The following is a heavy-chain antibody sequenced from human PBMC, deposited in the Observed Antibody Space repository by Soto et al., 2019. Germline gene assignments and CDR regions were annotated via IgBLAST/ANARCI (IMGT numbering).Heavy chain of an antibody. V-gene: IGHV5-51*01. D-gene: IGHD6-19*01. J-gene: IGHJ3*02. CDR2: IYPGDSDT. CDR3: VRGGYSSGGGYAFDI. Sequence: GESLKISCKGSGYSFTSYWIGWVRQMPGKGLEWMGIIYPGDSDTRYSPSFQGQVTISADKSISTAYLQWSSLKASDTAMYYCVRGGYSSGGGYAFDIWGQGTMVTVSS. CDR1: GYSFTSYW.